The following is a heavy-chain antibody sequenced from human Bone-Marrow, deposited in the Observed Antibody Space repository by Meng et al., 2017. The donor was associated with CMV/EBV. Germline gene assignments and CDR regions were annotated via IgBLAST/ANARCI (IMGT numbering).Heavy chain of an antibody. Sequence: GSLRLSCTVSGGSISSSSYYWGWIRQPPGKGLEWIGSIYYSGSTYYNPSLKSRVTISVDTSKNQFSLKLSSVTAADTAVYYWARDDILTGSDYWGQGTLVTVSS. CDR3: ARDDILTGSDY. V-gene: IGHV4-39*07. CDR1: GGSISSSSYY. CDR2: IYYSGST. J-gene: IGHJ4*02. D-gene: IGHD3-9*01.